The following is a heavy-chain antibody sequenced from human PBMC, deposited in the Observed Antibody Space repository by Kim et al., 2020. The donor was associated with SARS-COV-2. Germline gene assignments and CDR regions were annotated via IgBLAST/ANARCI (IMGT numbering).Heavy chain of an antibody. D-gene: IGHD3-10*01. CDR2: IYYSGST. CDR1: GGSISSSSYY. J-gene: IGHJ5*02. V-gene: IGHV4-39*07. CDR3: ARAVRFGELSGWFDP. Sequence: SETLSLTCTVSGGSISSSSYYWGWIRQPPGKGLEWIGSIYYSGSTYYNPSLKSRVTISVDTSKNQFSLKLSSVTAADTAVYYCARAVRFGELSGWFDPWGQGTLVTVSS.